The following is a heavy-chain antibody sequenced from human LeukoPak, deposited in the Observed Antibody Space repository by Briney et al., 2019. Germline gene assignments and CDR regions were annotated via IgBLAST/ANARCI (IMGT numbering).Heavy chain of an antibody. V-gene: IGHV1-2*02. CDR2: INPNSGGT. Sequence: ASVKVSCKASGYTFTGYYMHWVRQAPGQGLEWMGWINPNSGGTNYAQKFRGRVTMTRDTSISTAYMELSRLRSDDTAVYYCARAYSGSYFYFDYWGQGTLVTVSS. CDR3: ARAYSGSYFYFDY. D-gene: IGHD1-26*01. J-gene: IGHJ4*02. CDR1: GYTFTGYY.